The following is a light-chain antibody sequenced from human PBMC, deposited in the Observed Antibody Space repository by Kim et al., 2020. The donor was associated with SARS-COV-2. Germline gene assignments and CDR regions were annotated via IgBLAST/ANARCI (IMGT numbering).Light chain of an antibody. V-gene: IGKV3-20*01. CDR2: AAS. Sequence: SPGEPVTRSCRARQTVTNNYLAWLQRKPGQSPRLLIFAASSRDTGIPDRCSGSGSGTDFNLSINRLEPEDLAVYYCEHYGSSPCTFGGGTKVDIK. J-gene: IGKJ4*01. CDR1: QTVTNNY. CDR3: EHYGSSPCT.